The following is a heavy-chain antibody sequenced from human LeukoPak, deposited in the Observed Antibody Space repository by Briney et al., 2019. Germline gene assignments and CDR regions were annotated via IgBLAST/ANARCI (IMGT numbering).Heavy chain of an antibody. D-gene: IGHD5-24*01. Sequence: GGSLRLSCAASGFTLSSSSISWVRQVPGKGLMWLTRISLDGSMTSYADSVRGRFIISRDNAKNTVYLQLNGLRAEDTAVYHCAREGITLTLDYWGQGTLVAVSS. CDR3: AREGITLTLDY. CDR1: GFTLSSSS. CDR2: ISLDGSMT. J-gene: IGHJ4*02. V-gene: IGHV3-74*01.